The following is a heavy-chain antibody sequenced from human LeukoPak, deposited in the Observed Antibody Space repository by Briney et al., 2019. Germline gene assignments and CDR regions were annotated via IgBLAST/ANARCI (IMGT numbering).Heavy chain of an antibody. CDR1: GYTFTGYY. D-gene: IGHD3-10*01. CDR3: ARDRYYYGSGKTNWFDP. CDR2: INPNSGGT. Sequence: ASVKVSCKASGYTFTGYYMHWVRQAPGQGLEWMGRINPNSGGTNYAQKFQGRVTMTRDTSISTAYLELSRLRSHDTAVYYCARDRYYYGSGKTNWFDPWGQGTLVTVSS. V-gene: IGHV1-2*06. J-gene: IGHJ5*02.